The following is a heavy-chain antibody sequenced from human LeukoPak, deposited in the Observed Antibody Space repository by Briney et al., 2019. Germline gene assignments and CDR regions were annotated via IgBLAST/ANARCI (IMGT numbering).Heavy chain of an antibody. CDR3: AAGEYSSSWSLDY. V-gene: IGHV1-58*02. Sequence: SVKVSCKASGFTFTSSAMQWVRQARGQRLEWIEWIVVGSGNTNYAQKFQERVTITRDMSTSTAYMELSSLRSEDTAVYYCAAGEYSSSWSLDYWGQGTLVTVSS. CDR1: GFTFTSSA. CDR2: IVVGSGNT. J-gene: IGHJ4*02. D-gene: IGHD6-13*01.